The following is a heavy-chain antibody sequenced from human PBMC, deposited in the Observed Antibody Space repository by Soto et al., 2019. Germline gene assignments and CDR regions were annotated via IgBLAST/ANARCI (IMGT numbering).Heavy chain of an antibody. D-gene: IGHD3-10*01. J-gene: IGHJ4*02. CDR1: GGSVSSGSYY. Sequence: QVQLQESGPGLVKPSETLSLTCTVSGGSVSSGSYYWSWIRQPPGKGLEWIGYIYYSGRTNYNPSLKSRVTISGDTAKNQFSLKLSSVTAADTAVYDWARGGRIDGSGRYYRAFDYWGQGTLVTVSS. CDR2: IYYSGRT. CDR3: ARGGRIDGSGRYYRAFDY. V-gene: IGHV4-61*01.